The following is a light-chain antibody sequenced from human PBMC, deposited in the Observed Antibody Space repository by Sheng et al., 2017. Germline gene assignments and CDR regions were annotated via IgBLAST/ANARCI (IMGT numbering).Light chain of an antibody. Sequence: DIQMTQSPSSLSASVGDRVTITCQASQDISNYLNWYQQKPGKAPKLLIYDASNLETGVPSRFSGSGSGTDFTFTISSLQPEDIATYYCQQYDNLTVTFGGRDQGGDQT. CDR3: QQYDNLTVT. CDR1: QDISNY. V-gene: IGKV1-33*01. J-gene: IGKJ4*01. CDR2: DAS.